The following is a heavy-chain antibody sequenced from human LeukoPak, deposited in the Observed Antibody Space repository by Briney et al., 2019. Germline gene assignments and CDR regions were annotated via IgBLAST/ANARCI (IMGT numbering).Heavy chain of an antibody. CDR3: TTGHPSLWFGEGIFDY. J-gene: IGHJ4*02. V-gene: IGHV3-15*01. CDR1: GFTFSNAW. Sequence: GGSLRLSCAASGFTFSNAWMSWVRQAPGKGLEWVGRIKSKTDGGTTDYAAAVKGRFTISSDDSKNTLYLQMNSLKTEDTAVYYCTTGHPSLWFGEGIFDYWGQGTLVTVSS. CDR2: IKSKTDGGTT. D-gene: IGHD3-10*01.